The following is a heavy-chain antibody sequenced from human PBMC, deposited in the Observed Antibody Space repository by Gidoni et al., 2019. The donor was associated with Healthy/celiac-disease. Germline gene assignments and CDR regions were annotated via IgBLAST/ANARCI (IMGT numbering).Heavy chain of an antibody. CDR3: AKGGVVRGVITANWYFDL. J-gene: IGHJ2*01. Sequence: QVQLVESGGGVVQPGRSLRLSCAASGFTFSRYGMHWVRQAPGKGLEWVAVISYDGSNKYYADSVKGRFTISRDNSKNTLYLQMNSLRAEDTAVYYCAKGGVVRGVITANWYFDLWGRGTLVTVXS. CDR2: ISYDGSNK. CDR1: GFTFSRYG. D-gene: IGHD3-10*01. V-gene: IGHV3-30*18.